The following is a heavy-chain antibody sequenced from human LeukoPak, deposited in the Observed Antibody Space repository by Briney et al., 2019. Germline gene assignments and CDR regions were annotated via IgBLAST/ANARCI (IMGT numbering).Heavy chain of an antibody. CDR1: GFTFSSYA. CDR2: ISGSGGST. J-gene: IGHJ4*02. V-gene: IGHV3-23*01. Sequence: GGSLRLSCAASGFTFSSYAMSWVRQAPGKGLGWVSSISGSGGSTYYADSVKGRFTISRDISKNTLYLQMNSLRAEDTAIYYCAKLFCTGGRCYSNPFDYWGQGTLVTVSS. CDR3: AKLFCTGGRCYSNPFDY. D-gene: IGHD2-15*01.